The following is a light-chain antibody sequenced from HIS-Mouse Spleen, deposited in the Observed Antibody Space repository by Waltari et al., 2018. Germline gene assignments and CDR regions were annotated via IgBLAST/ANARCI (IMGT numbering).Light chain of an antibody. CDR3: CSYAGSSTWV. CDR1: SSDVGSYKL. CDR2: EGS. V-gene: IGLV2-23*01. J-gene: IGLJ3*02. Sequence: QSALTQPASVSGSPGQSITISCTGTSSDVGSYKLVSWYQQHPGKAPKLMIYEGSKRPSGVSSGVSGAKFGNTASRTISGLQAEDEADYYCCSYAGSSTWVFGGGTKLTVL.